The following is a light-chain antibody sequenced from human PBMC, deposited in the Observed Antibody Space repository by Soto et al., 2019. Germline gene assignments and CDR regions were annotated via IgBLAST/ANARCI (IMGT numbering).Light chain of an antibody. CDR3: QKSSSIPYT. V-gene: IGKV1-39*01. Sequence: DIPMTQSPSSLSASVGDRVTITCRASQTISTYLNWYQQIPGKAPKLLIYGASNLQNGVPSRFSGSGSGTDFTLTIISLQPEDFATYYCQKSSSIPYTFGQGTKLEIK. J-gene: IGKJ2*01. CDR2: GAS. CDR1: QTISTY.